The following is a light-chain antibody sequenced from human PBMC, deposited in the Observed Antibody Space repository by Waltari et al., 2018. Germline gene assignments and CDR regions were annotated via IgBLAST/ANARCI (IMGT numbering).Light chain of an antibody. V-gene: IGKV1-5*03. CDR3: QQYSTQPMT. CDR2: KAS. Sequence: DIQMTQSPFTLSASVGDRVTITCRASQSISSWLAWYQQKPGKAPKLLISKASTLESGVPSRFSGSGSGTEMTLTISSLQPDDFAIYYCQQYSTQPMTFGQGTRLENK. J-gene: IGKJ5*01. CDR1: QSISSW.